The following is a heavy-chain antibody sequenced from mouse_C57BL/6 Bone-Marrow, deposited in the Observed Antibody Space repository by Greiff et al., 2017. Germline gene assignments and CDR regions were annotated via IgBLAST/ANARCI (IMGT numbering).Heavy chain of an antibody. D-gene: IGHD1-1*01. CDR3: ARRRGTTVVATRYAMDY. J-gene: IGHJ4*01. V-gene: IGHV1-26*01. Sequence: EVQLQQSGPELVKPGASVKISCKASGYTFTDYYMNWVKQSHGKSLEWIGDINPNNGGTSYNQKFKGKATLTVDKSSSTAYMELRSLTSEDSAVYYCARRRGTTVVATRYAMDYWGQGTSVTVSS. CDR2: INPNNGGT. CDR1: GYTFTDYY.